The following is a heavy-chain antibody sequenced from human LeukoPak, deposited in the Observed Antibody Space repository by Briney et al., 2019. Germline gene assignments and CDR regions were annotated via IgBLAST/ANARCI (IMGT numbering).Heavy chain of an antibody. CDR3: ARVGTLGGMVDY. Sequence: GGSLRLSCAASEFTFSTYWMHWVRQAPGKGLVWVSRISSDGRSTSYADSVKGRFTISRDNAKNSLYLQMNSLRAEDTAVYYCARVGTLGGMVDYWGQGTLVTVSS. J-gene: IGHJ4*02. CDR1: EFTFSTYW. V-gene: IGHV3-74*01. D-gene: IGHD1-14*01. CDR2: ISSDGRST.